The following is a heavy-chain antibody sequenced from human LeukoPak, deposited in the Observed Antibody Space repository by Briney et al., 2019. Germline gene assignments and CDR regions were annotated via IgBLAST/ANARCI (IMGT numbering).Heavy chain of an antibody. CDR2: ISSSSSYI. D-gene: IGHD1-26*01. V-gene: IGHV3-21*01. Sequence: PGGSLRLSCAASGFTFSTYTMYWVRHPPGKRLEWVSSISSSSSYIYYADSVKGRFTISRDNAKNSLYLQMNSLRAEDTAVYYCARDINSGSPGAFDIWGQGTMVTVSS. J-gene: IGHJ3*02. CDR3: ARDINSGSPGAFDI. CDR1: GFTFSTYT.